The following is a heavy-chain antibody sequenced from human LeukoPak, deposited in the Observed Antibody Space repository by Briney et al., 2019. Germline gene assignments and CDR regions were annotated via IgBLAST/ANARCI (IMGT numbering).Heavy chain of an antibody. Sequence: SETLSLTCTVSGXSISSYYWSWIRQPPGKGLEWIGYIHYSGSTNYNPSLKSRVAISVDTSKSQFSLKLSSVTAADTAVYYCARQAAGTVDYWGQGTLVTVSS. CDR3: ARQAAGTVDY. CDR1: GXSISSYY. D-gene: IGHD6-13*01. V-gene: IGHV4-59*08. CDR2: IHYSGST. J-gene: IGHJ4*02.